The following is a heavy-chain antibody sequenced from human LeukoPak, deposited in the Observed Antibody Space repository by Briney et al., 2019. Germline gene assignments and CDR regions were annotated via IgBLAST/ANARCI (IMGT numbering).Heavy chain of an antibody. V-gene: IGHV4-4*07. D-gene: IGHD5-12*01. J-gene: IGHJ4*02. CDR1: GDSSSSHY. CDR3: ARARGYDYDY. Sequence: SETLSLTCSVSGDSSSSHYWSWLRQPAGKGLEWIGRMYTSGSTNYNPSLRSRVTMSLDTSKNQFSLKLSSVTAADTAVYYCARARGYDYDYWGQGTLVTVSS. CDR2: MYTSGST.